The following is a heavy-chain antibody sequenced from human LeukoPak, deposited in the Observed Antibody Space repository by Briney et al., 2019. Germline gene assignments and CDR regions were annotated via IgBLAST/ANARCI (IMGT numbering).Heavy chain of an antibody. CDR3: ARRGFRLPET. Sequence: PSETLSLTCTVSSGSINRGDYYWSWIRQPPGKGLEWIGYIYYSGSTSYNPSLKSRVLISVDTSRNQFSLRVSSVTAADTAMYYCARRGFRLPETWGQGTLVTVSS. J-gene: IGHJ4*02. D-gene: IGHD6-25*01. V-gene: IGHV4-30-4*01. CDR1: SGSINRGDYY. CDR2: IYYSGST.